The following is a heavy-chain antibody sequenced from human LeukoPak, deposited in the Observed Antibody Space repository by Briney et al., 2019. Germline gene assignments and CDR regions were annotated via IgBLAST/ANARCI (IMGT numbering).Heavy chain of an antibody. CDR2: ISAYNGNT. CDR3: ARDFRPEWGLNYYGMDV. D-gene: IGHD1-26*01. Sequence: ASVKVSCKASGYTFTSYGISWVRQAPGQGLAWMGWISAYNGNTNYAQKLQGRVTMTTDTSTSTAYMELRSLRSDDTAVYYCARDFRPEWGLNYYGMDVWGQGTTVTVSS. CDR1: GYTFTSYG. V-gene: IGHV1-18*01. J-gene: IGHJ6*02.